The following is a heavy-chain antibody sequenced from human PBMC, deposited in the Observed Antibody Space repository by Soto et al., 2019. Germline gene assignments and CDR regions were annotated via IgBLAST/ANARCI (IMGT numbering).Heavy chain of an antibody. Sequence: QVQLVESGGGLVKPGGSLRLSCAASGFTFCDYYMSWIRQAPGKGLEWISYISNGGGAISYAGSVKGRFTISRDNAKNSLFLQMNNLRAEDTAVYHCARRGSTVTFTYWGQGTLVTVSS. CDR3: ARRGSTVTFTY. CDR1: GFTFCDYY. CDR2: ISNGGGAI. D-gene: IGHD4-4*01. V-gene: IGHV3-11*01. J-gene: IGHJ4*02.